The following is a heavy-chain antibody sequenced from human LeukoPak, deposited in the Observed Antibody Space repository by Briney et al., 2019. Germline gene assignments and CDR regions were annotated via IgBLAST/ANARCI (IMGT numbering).Heavy chain of an antibody. D-gene: IGHD2-2*01. CDR2: IIPIFGTA. CDR1: GGTFSSYA. J-gene: IGHJ4*02. V-gene: IGHV1-69*13. Sequence: SVKVSCKASGGTFSSYAINWVRQAPGQGLEWMGGIIPIFGTANYAQKFQDRVTITADESTSTAYMELSSLRSEDTAIYYCASRLYCSNTRCRNVPFAYWGQGTLVTVSS. CDR3: ASRLYCSNTRCRNVPFAY.